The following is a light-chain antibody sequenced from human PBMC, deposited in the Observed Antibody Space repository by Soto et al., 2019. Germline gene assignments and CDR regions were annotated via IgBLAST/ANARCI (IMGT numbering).Light chain of an antibody. CDR1: QSVLDSSNNKSY. V-gene: IGKV4-1*01. CDR3: QQDYSSRS. J-gene: IGKJ2*04. Sequence: DIVMTQSPDSLAVSLGERAIINCKSSQSVLDSSNNKSYLAWYQQRPRQPPKLLFYWASTRESGVPDRFSGAGSGTDFTRTISGLQAEDVAGYYCQQDYSSRSFGQGTKLEI. CDR2: WAS.